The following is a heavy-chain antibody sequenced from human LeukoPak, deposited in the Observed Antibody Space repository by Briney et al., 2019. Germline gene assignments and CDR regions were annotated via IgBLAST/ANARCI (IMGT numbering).Heavy chain of an antibody. J-gene: IGHJ4*02. CDR1: GFTFSSYW. Sequence: PGGSLRLSCAASGFTFSSYWMHWVRQAPGKGLVWVSRINSDGSSTSYADSVKGRFTISRDNAKNTLYLQMNSLRAEDTAVYYCARDHPILLWFGERTYYFDYWGQETLVTVSS. V-gene: IGHV3-74*01. CDR2: INSDGSST. CDR3: ARDHPILLWFGERTYYFDY. D-gene: IGHD3-10*01.